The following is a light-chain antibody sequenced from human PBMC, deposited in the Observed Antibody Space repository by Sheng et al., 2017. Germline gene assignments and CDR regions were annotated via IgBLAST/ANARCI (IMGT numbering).Light chain of an antibody. Sequence: DIQMTQSPSSLSASVGDRVTITCQASEDITNFLNWYQQRPGKAPKLLIYDASNLEGGVPTQGSVEVGSGTTFYPSAISSLQPEDFATYYCQQYDNVPITFGQGTRLEIK. CDR1: EDITNF. CDR2: DAS. V-gene: IGKV1-33*01. CDR3: QQYDNVPIT. J-gene: IGKJ5*01.